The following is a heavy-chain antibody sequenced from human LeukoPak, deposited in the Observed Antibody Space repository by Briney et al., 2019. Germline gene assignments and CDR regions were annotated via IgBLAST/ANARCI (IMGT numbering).Heavy chain of an antibody. Sequence: GGSLRLSCAASRFTFSSYAMRWVRQAPGKGLEWVSAISGSGGSTYYADSVKGRFTISRDNSKNTLYLQMNSLRAEDTAVYYCARGKGARDYWGQGTLVTVSS. CDR3: ARGKGARDY. CDR1: RFTFSSYA. J-gene: IGHJ4*02. CDR2: ISGSGGST. V-gene: IGHV3-23*01.